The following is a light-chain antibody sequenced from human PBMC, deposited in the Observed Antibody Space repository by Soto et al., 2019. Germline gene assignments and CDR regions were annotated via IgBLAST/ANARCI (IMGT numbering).Light chain of an antibody. CDR2: DAS. V-gene: IGKV3-15*01. Sequence: EILMTQSPATLSVSPWERATLSCRASQSVSRNLAWYQQKPGQAPRLLIYDASTRATGIPARFSGSGSGTEFTLTISSLQSEDFAVYYCQQYNNWPETFGQGTKVDI. J-gene: IGKJ1*01. CDR1: QSVSRN. CDR3: QQYNNWPET.